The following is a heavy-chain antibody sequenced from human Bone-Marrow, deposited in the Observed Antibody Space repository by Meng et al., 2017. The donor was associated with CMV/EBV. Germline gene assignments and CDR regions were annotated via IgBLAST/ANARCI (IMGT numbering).Heavy chain of an antibody. CDR1: GGSISSYY. J-gene: IGHJ6*02. V-gene: IGHV4-59*01. D-gene: IGHD1-1*01. Sequence: TLSLTCTVSGGSISSYYWSWIRQPPGKGLEWIGFLYYSGSTNYNPSLKSRVTISVDTSMNQFSLKLNSVTAADTAVYYCAREACNYPGYYYYGLDVWGQRTTVTVSS. CDR2: LYYSGST. CDR3: AREACNYPGYYYYGLDV.